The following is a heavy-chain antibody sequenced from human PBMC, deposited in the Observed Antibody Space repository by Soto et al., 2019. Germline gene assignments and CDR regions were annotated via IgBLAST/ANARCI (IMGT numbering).Heavy chain of an antibody. D-gene: IGHD3-10*01. CDR1: GYTITELS. J-gene: IGHJ4*02. CDR2: FDPEDGET. V-gene: IGHV1-24*01. CDR3: ATGSPPRYYYGSGSYLPFDY. Sequence: ASVKVSCKVSGYTITELSMHWVRQAPGKGLERMGGFDPEDGETIYAQKFQGRVTMTEDTSTDTAYMELSSLRSEYSAVYYCATGSPPRYYYGSGSYLPFDYWGQGTLVTVSS.